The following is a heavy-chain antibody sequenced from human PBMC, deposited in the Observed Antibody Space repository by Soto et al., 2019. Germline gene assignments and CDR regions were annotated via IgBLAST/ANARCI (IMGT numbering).Heavy chain of an antibody. CDR2: FSSRGGGT. CDR1: GFTFSNYA. Sequence: EVQLLESGGGLLQPGGSLRLSCTASGFTFSNYAMSWVRQAPGKGLEWVSTFSSRGGGTYYADSVKGRFTISRDNSKTTLYRQMNSLRAEDTAVYYCTKANRYCSGANCFTFDYWGLGTLVTVSS. V-gene: IGHV3-23*01. J-gene: IGHJ4*02. CDR3: TKANRYCSGANCFTFDY. D-gene: IGHD2-15*01.